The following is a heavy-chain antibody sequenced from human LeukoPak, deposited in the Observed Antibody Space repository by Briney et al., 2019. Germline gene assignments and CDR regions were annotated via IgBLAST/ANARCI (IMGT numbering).Heavy chain of an antibody. CDR3: SRDSRYYYGSGSYYNAPFDP. CDR1: GGTFTSYA. Sequence: GASVKVSCKATGGTFTSYAISWVRQAPGQGLEWMGRITPIFGTANYAQKFQGRVPITTDESTTTAYMELSILRLEDTAVYSCSRDSRYYYGSGSYYNAPFDPWGQGTLVTVSS. D-gene: IGHD3-10*01. V-gene: IGHV1-69*05. CDR2: ITPIFGTA. J-gene: IGHJ5*02.